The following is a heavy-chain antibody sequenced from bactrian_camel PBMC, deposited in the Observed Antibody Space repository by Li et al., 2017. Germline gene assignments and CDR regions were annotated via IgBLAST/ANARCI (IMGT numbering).Heavy chain of an antibody. D-gene: IGHD7*01. CDR1: GFSFGSDK. Sequence: VQLVESGGGLVQPGGSLLLSCEVSGFSFGSDKMAWAWVRQGPGKGLEWVSSSSSGALSLVYADSVKGRFTISRDNAKNTVYLLMNSLKPEDTAMYYCAVSTTTYSPVFGQGTQVTVS. CDR2: SSSGALSL. V-gene: IGHV3S40*01. J-gene: IGHJ4*01.